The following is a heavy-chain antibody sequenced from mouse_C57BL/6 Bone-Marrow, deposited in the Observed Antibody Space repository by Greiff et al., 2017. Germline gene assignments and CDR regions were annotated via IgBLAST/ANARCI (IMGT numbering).Heavy chain of an antibody. J-gene: IGHJ3*01. D-gene: IGHD2-13*01. CDR2: INPYNGGT. V-gene: IGHV1-19*01. CDR1: GYTFTDYY. Sequence: VQLQQSGPVLVKPGASVKMSCKASGYTFTDYYMNWVKQGHGKSLEWIGVINPYNGGTSYNQKFKGKATLTVDKSSSTAYMALNSLTSEDSAVYDCARWEGDWCAYWGQGTLVTVSA. CDR3: ARWEGDWCAY.